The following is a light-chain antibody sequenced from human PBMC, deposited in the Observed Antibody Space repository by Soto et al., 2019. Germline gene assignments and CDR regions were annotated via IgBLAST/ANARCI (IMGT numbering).Light chain of an antibody. CDR2: DAS. V-gene: IGKV1-5*01. CDR3: QQYNTYST. Sequence: DFQLTQSPSTLSAAVGDSVTITCRASQNIRNLLAWYQQKPGKAPKPLIYDASTLKTGVPSRFSGSGSGSEFNFTITGLQPDDFATYFCQQYNTYSTFGQGTRLDIK. J-gene: IGKJ5*01. CDR1: QNIRNL.